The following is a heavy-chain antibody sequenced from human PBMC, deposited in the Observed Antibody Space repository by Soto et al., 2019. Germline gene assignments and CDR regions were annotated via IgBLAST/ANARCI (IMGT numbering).Heavy chain of an antibody. D-gene: IGHD3-22*01. CDR3: ARVNRYYDGSGYYSPHFDY. V-gene: IGHV4-59*01. CDR2: IYYSGST. J-gene: IGHJ4*02. CDR1: GGSISSYY. Sequence: SETLSLTCTVSGGSISSYYWIWIRQPPGKGLEWIGYIYYSGSTNYNPSLKSRVTISVDTSKNQFSLKLSSVTAADTAVYYCARVNRYYDGSGYYSPHFDYWGQGTLVTVSS.